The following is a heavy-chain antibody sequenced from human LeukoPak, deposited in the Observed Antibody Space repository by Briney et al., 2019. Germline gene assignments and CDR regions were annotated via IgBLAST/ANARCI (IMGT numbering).Heavy chain of an antibody. CDR2: IYTSGST. V-gene: IGHV4-4*07. J-gene: IGHJ4*02. Sequence: SETLSLTCTVSGGSISSYYWSWIRQPAGKGLEWIGRIYTSGSTNYNPSLKSRVTMSVDTSKNQLSLKLSSVTAADTAVYYCARDRGAYVGGHFDYWGQGTLVTVSS. CDR3: ARDRGAYVGGHFDY. D-gene: IGHD2-15*01. CDR1: GGSISSYY.